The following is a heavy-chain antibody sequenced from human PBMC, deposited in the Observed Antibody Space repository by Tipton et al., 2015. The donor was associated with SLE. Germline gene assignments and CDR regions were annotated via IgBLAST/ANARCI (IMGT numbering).Heavy chain of an antibody. V-gene: IGHV4-59*01. CDR1: GGSISSYY. J-gene: IGHJ3*02. D-gene: IGHD5-12*01. CDR2: IYYSGST. Sequence: TLSLTCTVSGGSISSYYWSWIRQPPGKGPEWIGYIYYSGSTNYNPSLKSRVTISVDTSKNQFSLKLSSVTAADTAVYYCARAKVDIVAFDAFDIWGQGTMVTVSS. CDR3: ARAKVDIVAFDAFDI.